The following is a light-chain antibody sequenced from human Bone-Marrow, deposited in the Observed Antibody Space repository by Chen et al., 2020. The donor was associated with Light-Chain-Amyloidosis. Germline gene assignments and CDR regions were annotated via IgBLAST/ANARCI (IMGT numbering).Light chain of an antibody. V-gene: IGLV3-25*03. CDR1: DLPTKY. CDR2: RET. Sequence: SYELTQPPSVSVSPGQTARITGSGDDLPTKYAYWYQQKPGQAPVLVIHRETERPSGISERFSGSSSGTTATLTIRGVQAEDEADYHCQSADSSGTYEVIFGGGTKLTVL. J-gene: IGLJ2*01. CDR3: QSADSSGTYEVI.